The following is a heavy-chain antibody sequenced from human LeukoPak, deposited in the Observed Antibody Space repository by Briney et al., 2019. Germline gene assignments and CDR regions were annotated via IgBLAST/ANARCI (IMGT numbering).Heavy chain of an antibody. Sequence: PSETLSLTCAVYGGSFSGYYWSWIRQPPGKGLEWIGEINHSGSTNYNPSLKSRVTVSVDTSKNQFSLKLSSVTAADTAVYYCARVGYSSGWYLQHWGQGTLVTVSS. CDR2: INHSGST. J-gene: IGHJ1*01. CDR1: GGSFSGYY. V-gene: IGHV4-34*01. D-gene: IGHD6-19*01. CDR3: ARVGYSSGWYLQH.